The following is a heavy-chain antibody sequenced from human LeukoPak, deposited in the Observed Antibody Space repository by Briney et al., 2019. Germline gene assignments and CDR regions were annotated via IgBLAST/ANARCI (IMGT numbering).Heavy chain of an antibody. J-gene: IGHJ6*03. Sequence: GGSLRLSCAASGFTFSSYGMSWVRQAPGKGLEWVSAISGSGGSTYYADSVKGRSTISRDNSKNTLYLQMNSLRAEDTAVYYCAKALNYGDYGSYYYYYMDVWGKGTTVTISS. CDR3: AKALNYGDYGSYYYYYMDV. D-gene: IGHD4-17*01. CDR2: ISGSGGST. CDR1: GFTFSSYG. V-gene: IGHV3-23*01.